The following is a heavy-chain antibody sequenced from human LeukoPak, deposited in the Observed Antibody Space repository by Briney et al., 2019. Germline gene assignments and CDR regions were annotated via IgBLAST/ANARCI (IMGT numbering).Heavy chain of an antibody. CDR3: AKGGKWDVTPFDY. D-gene: IGHD1-26*01. CDR1: GFTFSSYG. V-gene: IGHV3-33*06. J-gene: IGHJ4*02. CDR2: IWYDGSNK. Sequence: GGSLRLSCAASGFTFSSYGMHWVRQAPGKGLEWVAVIWYDGSNKYYSDSVKGRFTISRDNSKNTLYLQVNSLRAEDTAVYYCAKGGKWDVTPFDYWGQGTLVTVSS.